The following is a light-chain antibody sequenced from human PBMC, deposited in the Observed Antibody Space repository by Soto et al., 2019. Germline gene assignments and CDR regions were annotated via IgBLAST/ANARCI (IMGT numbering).Light chain of an antibody. CDR2: GAS. V-gene: IGKV3-20*01. Sequence: EIVMTQSPATLSVSPGERVTLSCRASQSVSSNLAWYQQKVGQAPRLLIYGASTRATGIPDRFSGSGSGTDFTLTISRLEPEDFAVYYCQQYGSSPITFGQGTRLEIK. CDR3: QQYGSSPIT. J-gene: IGKJ5*01. CDR1: QSVSSN.